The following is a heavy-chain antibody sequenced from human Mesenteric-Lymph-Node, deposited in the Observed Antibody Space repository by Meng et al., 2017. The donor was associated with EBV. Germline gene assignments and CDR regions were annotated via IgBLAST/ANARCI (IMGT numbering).Heavy chain of an antibody. CDR1: GGSINSFY. CDR3: ARGEVFDS. V-gene: IGHV4-59*07. J-gene: IGHJ4*02. CDR2: IYHSGST. Sequence: QVHTQGSCPGLVSPAATLTLPCHASGGSINSFYWSWIRQPPGKGLEWIGYIYHSGSTNYNPSLKSRVTMSVDMSKNQFSLKLSSVTAADTAVYYCARGEVFDSWGQGTLVTVSS.